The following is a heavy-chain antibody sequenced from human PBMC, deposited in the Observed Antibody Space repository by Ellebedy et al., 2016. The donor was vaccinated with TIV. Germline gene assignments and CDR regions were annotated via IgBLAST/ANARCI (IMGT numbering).Heavy chain of an antibody. V-gene: IGHV3-21*01. CDR3: ARAETIGHYYFDY. CDR2: ISSSSSYI. J-gene: IGHJ4*02. CDR1: GFTFISYS. Sequence: GESLKISXAASGFTFISYSMNWVRQAPGKGLEWVSSISSSSSYIYYADSVKGRFTISRDNAKNSVYLQMNSLRAEDTAVYYCARAETIGHYYFDYWGQGTLVTVSS.